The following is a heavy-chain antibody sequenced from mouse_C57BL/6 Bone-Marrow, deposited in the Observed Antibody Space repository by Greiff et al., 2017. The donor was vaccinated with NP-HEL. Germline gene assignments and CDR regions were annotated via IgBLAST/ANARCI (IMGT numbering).Heavy chain of an antibody. J-gene: IGHJ3*01. D-gene: IGHD4-1*01. CDR2: IYPGSGNT. V-gene: IGHV1-76*01. CDR3: AREGTGFFAY. CDR1: GYTFTDYY. Sequence: VKLQESGAELVRPGASVKLSCKASGYTFTDYYINWVKQRPGQGLEWIARIYPGSGNTYYNEKFKGKATLTAEKSSSTAYMQLSSLTSEDSAVYFCAREGTGFFAYWGQGTLVTVSA.